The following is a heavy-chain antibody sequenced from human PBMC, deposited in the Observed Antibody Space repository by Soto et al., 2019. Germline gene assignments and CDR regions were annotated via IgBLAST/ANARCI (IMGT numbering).Heavy chain of an antibody. J-gene: IGHJ6*03. D-gene: IGHD3-3*01. CDR1: GLTFSDYY. V-gene: IGHV3-11*01. CDR3: ARVQDDSYYYYMDV. Sequence: GGSLRLSCAASGLTFSDYYMSWIRQAPGKGLEWVSYISSSGSTIYYADSVKGRFTISRDNAKNSLYLQMNSLRAEDTAVYYCARVQDDSYYYYMDVWGKGTTVTV. CDR2: ISSSGSTI.